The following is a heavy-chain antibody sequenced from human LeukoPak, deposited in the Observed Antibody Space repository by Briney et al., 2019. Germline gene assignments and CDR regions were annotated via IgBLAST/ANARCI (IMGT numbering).Heavy chain of an antibody. CDR1: GFTFSDYY. CDR2: ISSSGSTI. V-gene: IGHV3-11*01. J-gene: IGHJ6*02. Sequence: GGSLRLSCAASGFTFSDYYMSWIRQAPGKGLEWVSYISSSGSTIYYADSVKGRFTISRDNATNSLYLQMNSLRAEDTAVYYCVRASCSGGSCYSNPGNYYYGMDVWGQGTTVTVSS. D-gene: IGHD2-15*01. CDR3: VRASCSGGSCYSNPGNYYYGMDV.